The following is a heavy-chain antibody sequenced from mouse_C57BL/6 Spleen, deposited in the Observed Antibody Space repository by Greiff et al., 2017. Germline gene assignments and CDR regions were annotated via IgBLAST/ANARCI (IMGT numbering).Heavy chain of an antibody. V-gene: IGHV1-50*01. J-gene: IGHJ3*01. CDR1: GYTFTSYW. CDR3: ARKIYDGYLAY. D-gene: IGHD2-3*01. CDR2: IDPSDSYT. Sequence: QVQLKQPGAELVKPGASVKLSCKASGYTFTSYWMQWVNQRPGQGLEWIGEIDPSDSYTNYNQKFKGKATLTVDTSSSTAYMQLSSLTSEDSAVYYCARKIYDGYLAYWGQGTLVTVSA.